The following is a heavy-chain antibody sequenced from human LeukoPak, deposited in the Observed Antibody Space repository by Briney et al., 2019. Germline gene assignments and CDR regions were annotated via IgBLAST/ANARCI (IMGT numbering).Heavy chain of an antibody. CDR1: GGSISSSSYY. CDR3: AGWGPYFDY. CDR2: IYYSGST. J-gene: IGHJ4*01. D-gene: IGHD7-27*01. Sequence: SETLSLTCTVSGGSISSSSYYWGWIRQPPGKGLEWIGSIYYSGSTYYNPSLKSRVTMSFDKSKNLFSLKLTSVTAADTAVYYCAGWGPYFDYWGQGTLVTVSS. V-gene: IGHV4-39*07.